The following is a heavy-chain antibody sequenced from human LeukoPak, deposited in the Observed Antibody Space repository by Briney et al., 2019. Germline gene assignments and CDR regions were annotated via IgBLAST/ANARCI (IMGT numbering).Heavy chain of an antibody. CDR3: ARARYSSGWYTFDY. D-gene: IGHD6-19*01. J-gene: IGHJ4*02. CDR2: INHSGST. CDR1: GGAFCGYY. Sequence: SETLSLTCAVYGGAFCGYYWSWIRQPPGKGLEWIGEINHSGSTNYTPSLKSPVTISVDTSKNQFSLKLSSVTAADTAVYYCARARYSSGWYTFDYWGQGTLVTVSS. V-gene: IGHV4-34*01.